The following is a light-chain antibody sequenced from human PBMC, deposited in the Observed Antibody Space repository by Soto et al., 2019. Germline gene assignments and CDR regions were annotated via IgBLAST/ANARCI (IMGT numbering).Light chain of an antibody. CDR1: QSVGSY. J-gene: IGKJ1*01. CDR3: QQCNYWPRT. V-gene: IGKV3-11*01. CDR2: DAS. Sequence: EVVLTQSPATLSLSPGARATLSCRASQSVGSYLAWYQQKPAQAPRLLIYDASNRATGIPARFSGSGSGTDFTITISSLEPEDFAVYYCQQCNYWPRTFGQGTKVEIK.